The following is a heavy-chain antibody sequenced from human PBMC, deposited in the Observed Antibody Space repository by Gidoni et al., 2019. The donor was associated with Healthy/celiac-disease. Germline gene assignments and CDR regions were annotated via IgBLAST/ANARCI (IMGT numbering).Heavy chain of an antibody. CDR1: GYTFTSYY. Sequence: QVQLVQSGAEVKTPGAAVKASCKASGYTFTSYYMHWVRQAPGQWLEWMGIINPRGGSTSYAQKVQGRVTMTRDTSTSTVYMELSSLRSEDTAVYYCARAPYGDYLRGVFDYWGQGTLVTVSS. D-gene: IGHD4-17*01. CDR2: INPRGGST. V-gene: IGHV1-46*01. J-gene: IGHJ4*02. CDR3: ARAPYGDYLRGVFDY.